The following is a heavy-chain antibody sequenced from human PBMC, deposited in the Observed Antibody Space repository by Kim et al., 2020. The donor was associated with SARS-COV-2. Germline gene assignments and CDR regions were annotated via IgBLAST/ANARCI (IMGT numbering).Heavy chain of an antibody. J-gene: IGHJ4*02. D-gene: IGHD6-19*01. CDR1: GGSISSSSYY. Sequence: SETLSLTCTVSGGSISSSSYYWGWIRQPPGKGLEWIGSIYYSGSTYYNPSLKSRVTISVDTSKNQFSLKLSSVTAADTAVYYCARGKAVAVRSFDYWGQGTLVTVSS. V-gene: IGHV4-39*01. CDR2: IYYSGST. CDR3: ARGKAVAVRSFDY.